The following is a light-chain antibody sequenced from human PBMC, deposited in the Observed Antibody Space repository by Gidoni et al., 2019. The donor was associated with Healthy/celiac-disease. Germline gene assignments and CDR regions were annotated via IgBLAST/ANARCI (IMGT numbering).Light chain of an antibody. CDR2: KAS. V-gene: IGKV1-5*03. CDR1: QSISSW. Sequence: DIQMTQSPSTLSASVGDRVTITCRARQSISSWLAWYQQKPGKAPKLLIYKASSLESGVPSRFSGSGSGTEFTLTISSLQPDDFATYYCQQYNSYSRAFXPXTKVDIK. CDR3: QQYNSYSRA. J-gene: IGKJ3*01.